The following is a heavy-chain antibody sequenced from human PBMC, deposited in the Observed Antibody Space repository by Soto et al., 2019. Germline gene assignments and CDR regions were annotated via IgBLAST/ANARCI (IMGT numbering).Heavy chain of an antibody. CDR1: GFTFSSYG. D-gene: IGHD7-27*01. Sequence: QEQLVESGGGVVQPGRSLRLSCVASGFTFSSYGMHWVRQAQGKGLEWVALIWNAGSKKDYAASVKGRFTISRDNSKNMLYLQMNSLRAEDTTVYYCARDWTLTVLGRALYWGQGTLVTVSS. CDR3: ARDWTLTVLGRALY. J-gene: IGHJ4*02. CDR2: IWNAGSKK. V-gene: IGHV3-33*01.